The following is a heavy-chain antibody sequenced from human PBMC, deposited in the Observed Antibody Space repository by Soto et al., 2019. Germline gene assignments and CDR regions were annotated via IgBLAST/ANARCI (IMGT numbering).Heavy chain of an antibody. V-gene: IGHV3-72*01. D-gene: IGHD3-22*01. J-gene: IGHJ4*02. CDR1: GFTFNSYG. CDR3: VRATYFSDSSGYTRCLDY. CDR2: TRDKPQGYST. Sequence: GGSLRLSCAASGFTFNSYGMHWVRQGPGNGLEWVGRTRDKPQGYSTAYAASVKGRFTTSRDESKNSAYLQMNSLKTEDTAVYYCVRATYFSDSSGYTRCLDYWGQGTLVTVSS.